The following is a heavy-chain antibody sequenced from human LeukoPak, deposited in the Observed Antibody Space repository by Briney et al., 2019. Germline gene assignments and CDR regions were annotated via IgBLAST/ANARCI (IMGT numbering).Heavy chain of an antibody. CDR1: GFTFSDYY. J-gene: IGHJ4*02. CDR2: ISSSGSTI. V-gene: IGHV3-11*01. Sequence: GGSLRLSCAASGFTFSDYYMSWIRQAPGKGPEWVSYISSSGSTIYYADSVKGRFTISRDNAKNSLYLQMNSLRAEDTAVYYCARYDSSGWYVDYWGQGTLVTVSS. D-gene: IGHD6-19*01. CDR3: ARYDSSGWYVDY.